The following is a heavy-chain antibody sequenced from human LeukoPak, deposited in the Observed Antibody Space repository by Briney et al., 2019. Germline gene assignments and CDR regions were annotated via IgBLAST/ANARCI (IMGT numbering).Heavy chain of an antibody. Sequence: ASVKVSCKASGGTFSSYAISWVRQAPGQGLEWMGRIIPILGIANYAQKFQGRVTITADKSTSTAYMELSSLRSEDTAVYYCARSPSRRIAVAGTYFDYWGQGTLVTVSS. J-gene: IGHJ4*02. CDR2: IIPILGIA. D-gene: IGHD6-19*01. CDR1: GGTFSSYA. V-gene: IGHV1-69*04. CDR3: ARSPSRRIAVAGTYFDY.